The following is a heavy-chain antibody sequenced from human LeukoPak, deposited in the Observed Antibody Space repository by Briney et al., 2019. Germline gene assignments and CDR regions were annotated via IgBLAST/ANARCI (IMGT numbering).Heavy chain of an antibody. Sequence: GGSLRLSCAASGFTFSSYSMHWVRQAPGKGLEWVALISYDGSNKYYADSVKGRFTISRDNSKNTLYLQMNSLRTEDTAIYYCAKDMGYTYGHAFDYWGQGTLVTVSS. CDR1: GFTFSSYS. CDR2: ISYDGSNK. V-gene: IGHV3-30-3*01. J-gene: IGHJ4*02. CDR3: AKDMGYTYGHAFDY. D-gene: IGHD5-18*01.